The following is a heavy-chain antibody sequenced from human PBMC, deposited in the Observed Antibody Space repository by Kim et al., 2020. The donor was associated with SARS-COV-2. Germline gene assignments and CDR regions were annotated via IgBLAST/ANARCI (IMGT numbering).Heavy chain of an antibody. J-gene: IGHJ5*02. CDR1: GGSISSSRYY. D-gene: IGHD2-15*01. V-gene: IGHV4-39*07. CDR2: MYTTGST. CDR3: ARVAFCSGGSCYSNWFDP. Sequence: SETLSLTRTVSGGSISSSRYYWGWIRQPPGKGLEWIGMYTTGSTSYNPSLRSRVTISADTSKNQFSLNLTSVTAADTAVYYCARVAFCSGGSCYSNWFDPWGQGTLVTVSS.